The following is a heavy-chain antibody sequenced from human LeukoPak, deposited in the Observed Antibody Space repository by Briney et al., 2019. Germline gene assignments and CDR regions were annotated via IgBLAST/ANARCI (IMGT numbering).Heavy chain of an antibody. J-gene: IGHJ4*02. V-gene: IGHV4-39*07. D-gene: IGHD6-13*01. CDR1: GDSISSSNYY. CDR2: IYYSGST. Sequence: SETLSLTCAVPGDSISSSNYYWGWIRQPPGKGLEWIGNIYYSGSTYYNPSLKSRVSISVDSSKNQFSLKVSSVTAADTAVYYCARGSDTAAGLYWGQGTLVTVSS. CDR3: ARGSDTAAGLY.